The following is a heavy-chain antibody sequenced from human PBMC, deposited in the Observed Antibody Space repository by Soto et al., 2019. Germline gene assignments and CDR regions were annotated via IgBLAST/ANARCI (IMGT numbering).Heavy chain of an antibody. CDR1: GFTFSSYS. V-gene: IGHV3-21*01. CDR2: ISSSSSYI. J-gene: IGHJ5*02. D-gene: IGHD2-15*01. Sequence: PGGSLRLSCAASGFTFSSYSMSWVRQAPGKGLEWVSSISSSSSYIYYADSVKGRFTISRDNAKNSLYLQMNSLRAEDTAVYYCARDASMGYCSGGSCYSPLSWFDPWGQGTLVTVSS. CDR3: ARDASMGYCSGGSCYSPLSWFDP.